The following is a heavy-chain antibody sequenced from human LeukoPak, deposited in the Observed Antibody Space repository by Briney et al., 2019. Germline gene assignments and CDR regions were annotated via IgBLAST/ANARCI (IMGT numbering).Heavy chain of an antibody. CDR2: ICGNSANT. Sequence: GGALRLSCATPGFTFSTYAVSWVRQGPGRGLEWVSAICGNSANTYYADSVKGRFTISRDNPKNTLYLQMSSLRAEDTALYYCAKGSGGSCYSPPDYWGQGTLVTVSS. V-gene: IGHV3-23*01. D-gene: IGHD2-15*01. CDR3: AKGSGGSCYSPPDY. J-gene: IGHJ4*02. CDR1: GFTFSTYA.